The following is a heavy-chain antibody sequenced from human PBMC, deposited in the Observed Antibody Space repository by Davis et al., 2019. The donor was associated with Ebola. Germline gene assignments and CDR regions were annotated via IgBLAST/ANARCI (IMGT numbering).Heavy chain of an antibody. CDR1: GGSISSYY. J-gene: IGHJ4*02. Sequence: MPSETLSLTCTVSGGSISSYYWSWIRHPPGKGLEWIGYIYYSGSTNYNPSLKSRVTISVDTSKNQFSLKLSSVTAADTAVYYCARGRVRRFDYWGQGTLVTVSS. CDR3: ARGRVRRFDY. CDR2: IYYSGST. V-gene: IGHV4-59*12.